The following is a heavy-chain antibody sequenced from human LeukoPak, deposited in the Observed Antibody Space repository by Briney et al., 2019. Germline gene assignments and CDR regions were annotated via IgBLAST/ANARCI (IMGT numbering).Heavy chain of an antibody. D-gene: IGHD3-22*01. V-gene: IGHV4-59*01. J-gene: IGHJ4*02. Sequence: SETLSLTCTVSGGSISSYYWSWIRQPPGKGLEWIGYIYYSGSTNYNPSLKSRVTISVDTSKNQFSLKLSSVTAAYTAVYYCARLNYDSSGYPYDYWGQGTLVTVSS. CDR2: IYYSGST. CDR1: GGSISSYY. CDR3: ARLNYDSSGYPYDY.